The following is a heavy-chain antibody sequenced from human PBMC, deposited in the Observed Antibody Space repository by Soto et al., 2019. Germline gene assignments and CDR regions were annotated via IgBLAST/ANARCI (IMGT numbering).Heavy chain of an antibody. CDR3: ARHGGGYDLEWFDP. J-gene: IGHJ5*02. CDR1: GGSISSSSYY. V-gene: IGHV4-39*01. D-gene: IGHD5-12*01. CDR2: IYYSGST. Sequence: QLQLQESGPGLVKPSETLSLTCTVSGGSISSSSYYWGWIRQPPGKGLEWIGSIYYSGSTYYNPSLKSRVTISVDTSKNQFSLKLSSVTAADTAVYYGARHGGGYDLEWFDPWGQGTLVTVSS.